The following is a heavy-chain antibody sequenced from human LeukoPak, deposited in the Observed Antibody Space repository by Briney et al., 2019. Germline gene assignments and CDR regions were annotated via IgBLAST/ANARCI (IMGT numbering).Heavy chain of an antibody. V-gene: IGHV1-46*01. CDR2: INPSGGST. D-gene: IGHD2-15*01. CDR3: AREGCSGGSCYHNWFDP. CDR1: GYTFTSYY. J-gene: IGHJ5*02. Sequence: ASVKVSCKASGYTFTSYYMHWVRQAPGQGLEWMGIINPSGGSTSYAQKFQGRVTMTRDTSTSTVYMELSSLRSEDTAVYYCAREGCSGGSCYHNWFDPWGQGTLVTVSS.